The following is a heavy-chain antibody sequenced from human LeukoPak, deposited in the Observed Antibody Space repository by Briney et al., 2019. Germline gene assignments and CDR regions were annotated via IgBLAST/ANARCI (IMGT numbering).Heavy chain of an antibody. Sequence: GDSLRLSCAASGFTFSSYSMYWVRQAPGKGLEWVSSITGSSSYIHYADSVKGRFTISRDNAKNSLYLQMNSLRAEDTAVYYCARGFADFVWGSYPSSYWGQGILVTVSS. J-gene: IGHJ4*02. CDR1: GFTFSSYS. D-gene: IGHD3-16*02. CDR2: ITGSSSYI. V-gene: IGHV3-21*01. CDR3: ARGFADFVWGSYPSSY.